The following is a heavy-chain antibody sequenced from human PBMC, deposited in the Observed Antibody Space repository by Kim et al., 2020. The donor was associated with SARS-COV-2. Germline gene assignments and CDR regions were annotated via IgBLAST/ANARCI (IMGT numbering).Heavy chain of an antibody. CDR3: ARGLIQLRAFDI. CDR2: INHSGST. D-gene: IGHD5-18*01. J-gene: IGHJ3*02. Sequence: SETLSLTCAVYGGSFSGYYWSWIRQPPGKGLEWIGEINHSGSTNYNPSLKSRVTISVDTSKNQFSLKLSSVTAADTAVYYCARGLIQLRAFDIWGQGTMVTVSS. CDR1: GGSFSGYY. V-gene: IGHV4-34*01.